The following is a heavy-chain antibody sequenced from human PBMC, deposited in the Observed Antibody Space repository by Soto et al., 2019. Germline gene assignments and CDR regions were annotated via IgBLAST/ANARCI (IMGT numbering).Heavy chain of an antibody. V-gene: IGHV2-5*02. Sequence: QITLKESGPTLVKPTQTLTLTCTFSGFSLSTSGVGVGWIRQPPGKALEWLALVYWDDDKRYSPSLKSRLTITKATSKNQVVLTMTNMDPVDTATYYCAHATGSYYYYYGMDVWGQGTTVTVSS. CDR2: VYWDDDK. J-gene: IGHJ6*02. CDR1: GFSLSTSGVG. D-gene: IGHD2-15*01. CDR3: AHATGSYYYYYGMDV.